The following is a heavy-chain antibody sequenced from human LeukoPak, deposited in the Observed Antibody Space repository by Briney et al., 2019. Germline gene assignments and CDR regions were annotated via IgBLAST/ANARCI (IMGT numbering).Heavy chain of an antibody. J-gene: IGHJ4*02. CDR1: GGSISSGDYY. CDR2: IYYSGST. D-gene: IGHD7-27*01. CDR3: ARFSPRAMGNYLDF. Sequence: SETLSLTRTLSGGSISSGDYYWSWLRQPPGKGLEWFGYIYYSGSTYYNTSLKSRVTISVDTSKNQSSLKLSSVTAADTAVYYCARFSPRAMGNYLDFWGQGTLVTVSS. V-gene: IGHV4-30-4*01.